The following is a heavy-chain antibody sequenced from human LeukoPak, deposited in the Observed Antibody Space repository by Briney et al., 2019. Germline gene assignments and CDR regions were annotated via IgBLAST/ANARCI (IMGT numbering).Heavy chain of an antibody. D-gene: IGHD3-22*01. J-gene: IGHJ4*02. Sequence: GGSLRLSCAASGFTVSSNYMSWVRQAPGKGLEWVSVIYSGGSTYYADSVKGRFTISRDNSKNTLYLQMNSLRAEDTAVYYCARESPDYDSSGYYFFDYWGQGTLVTVSS. CDR1: GFTVSSNY. CDR2: IYSGGST. V-gene: IGHV3-66*01. CDR3: ARESPDYDSSGYYFFDY.